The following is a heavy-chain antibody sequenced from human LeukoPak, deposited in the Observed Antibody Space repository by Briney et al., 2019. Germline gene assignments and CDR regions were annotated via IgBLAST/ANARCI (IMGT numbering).Heavy chain of an antibody. CDR2: IRSKAYGGTT. D-gene: IGHD6-13*01. Sequence: GGSLRLSCAASGFTFSSYAMSWVRQAPGKGLEWVGFIRSKAYGGTTEYAASVKGRFTISRDDSKSIAYLQMNSLKTEDTAVYYCTRLGYSSSWYAPSPFDYWGQGTLVTVSS. CDR1: GFTFSSYA. V-gene: IGHV3-49*04. J-gene: IGHJ4*02. CDR3: TRLGYSSSWYAPSPFDY.